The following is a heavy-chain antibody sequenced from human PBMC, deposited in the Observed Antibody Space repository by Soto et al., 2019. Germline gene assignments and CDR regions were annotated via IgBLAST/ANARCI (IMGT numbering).Heavy chain of an antibody. Sequence: LVESGGGVVQPGRSLRLSCAASGFTFSSYGMHWVRQAPGKGLEWVAVIWYDGSNKYYADSVKGRFTISRDNSKNTLYLQMNSLRAEDTAVYYCARVEMATNYYYYGMDVWGQGTTVTVSS. J-gene: IGHJ6*02. CDR1: GFTFSSYG. D-gene: IGHD5-12*01. CDR2: IWYDGSNK. CDR3: ARVEMATNYYYYGMDV. V-gene: IGHV3-33*01.